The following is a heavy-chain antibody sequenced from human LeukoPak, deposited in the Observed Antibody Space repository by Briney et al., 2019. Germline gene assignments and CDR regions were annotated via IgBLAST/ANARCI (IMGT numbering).Heavy chain of an antibody. CDR3: ARSVVVVPAAMLDY. J-gene: IGHJ4*02. CDR1: GFTFSSYS. D-gene: IGHD2-2*01. Sequence: PGGSLRLSCAASGFTFSSYSMNWVRQAPGKGLEWVSSISSSSSYIYYADSVKGRFTISRDNAKNSLYLQMNSLGAEDTAVYYCARSVVVVPAAMLDYWGQGTLVTVSS. CDR2: ISSSSSYI. V-gene: IGHV3-21*01.